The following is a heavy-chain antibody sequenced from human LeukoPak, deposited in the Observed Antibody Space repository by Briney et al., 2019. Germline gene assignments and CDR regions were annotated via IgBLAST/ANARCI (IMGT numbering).Heavy chain of an antibody. D-gene: IGHD2-21*01. Sequence: GGSLRLSCAASGFTVSNNYMSWVRRAAGKGLEWVALIYSGGSTYYADSVKGRFTISRDNSKNTLHLQMNSRRAEDTAVYYCVRNSGELGAWGQGTLVTVSS. CDR3: VRNSGELGA. J-gene: IGHJ5*02. CDR1: GFTVSNNY. CDR2: IYSGGST. V-gene: IGHV3-53*01.